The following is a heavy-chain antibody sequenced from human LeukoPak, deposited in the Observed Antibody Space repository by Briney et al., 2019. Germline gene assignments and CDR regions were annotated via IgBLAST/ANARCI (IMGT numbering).Heavy chain of an antibody. CDR3: ASSPLYDFWSGFKNYYYGMDV. CDR1: GYTFTSYD. Sequence: ASVKVSCKASGYTFTSYDINWVRQATGLGLEWMGWMNPNSGNTGYAQKFQGRVTMTRNTSISTAYMELSSLRSEDTAVYYCASSPLYDFWSGFKNYYYGMDVWGQGTTVTVSS. V-gene: IGHV1-8*01. J-gene: IGHJ6*02. D-gene: IGHD3-3*01. CDR2: MNPNSGNT.